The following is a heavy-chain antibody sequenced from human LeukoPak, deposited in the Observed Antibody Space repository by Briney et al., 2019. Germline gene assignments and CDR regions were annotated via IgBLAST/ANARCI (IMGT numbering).Heavy chain of an antibody. CDR3: ARIAYCGGDCYSCCAFDI. J-gene: IGHJ3*02. CDR2: IHYSGST. Sequence: PSETLSLTCTVSGGSISSYYWSWIRQPPGKGLEWIGYIHYSGSTNYNPSLESRITISLDTAKNQFSLKLSSVTAADTAVYYCARIAYCGGDCYSCCAFDIWGQGTMVTVSS. V-gene: IGHV4-59*01. CDR1: GGSISSYY. D-gene: IGHD2-21*02.